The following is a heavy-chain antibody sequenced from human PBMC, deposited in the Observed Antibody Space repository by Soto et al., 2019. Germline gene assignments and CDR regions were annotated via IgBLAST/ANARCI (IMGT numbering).Heavy chain of an antibody. CDR2: INPNSGGT. D-gene: IGHD3-10*01. J-gene: IGHJ4*02. CDR1: GYTFTGYY. Sequence: GASVKVSCKASGYTFTGYYMHWVRQAPGQGLEWMGWINPNSGGTNYAQKFQGWVTMTRDTSISTAYMELSRLRSDDTAVYYCVIDRYYYGSGSGVGFDYWGQGTLVTVSS. CDR3: VIDRYYYGSGSGVGFDY. V-gene: IGHV1-2*04.